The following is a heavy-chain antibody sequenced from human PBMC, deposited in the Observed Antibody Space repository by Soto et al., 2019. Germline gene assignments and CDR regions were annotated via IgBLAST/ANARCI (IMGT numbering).Heavy chain of an antibody. CDR1: GFTFSAYG. CDR2: INSDGSST. D-gene: IGHD4-17*01. Sequence: GGSLRLSCEVSGFTFSAYGMHWVRQAPGKGLVWVSHINSDGSSTSYADSVNGRFTISRDNAKNTLYLQMNSLRAEDTAVYYCARGLRWGLFDYWGPGTLVTVSS. CDR3: ARGLRWGLFDY. V-gene: IGHV3-74*01. J-gene: IGHJ4*02.